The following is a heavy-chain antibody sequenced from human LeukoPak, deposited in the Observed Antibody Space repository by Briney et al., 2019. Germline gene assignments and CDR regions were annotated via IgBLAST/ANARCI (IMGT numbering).Heavy chain of an antibody. CDR2: IYYSGST. V-gene: IGHV4-59*01. CDR3: ARTSPTYYFYKDV. Sequence: SETLSLTCTVSGGSISSYYWSWIRQPPGKGLEWIGYIYYSGSTNYNPSLKSRVTISVDTSKNQFSLKLSSVTAADTAVYYCARTSPTYYFYKDVWDKVTT. J-gene: IGHJ6*03. CDR1: GGSISSYY.